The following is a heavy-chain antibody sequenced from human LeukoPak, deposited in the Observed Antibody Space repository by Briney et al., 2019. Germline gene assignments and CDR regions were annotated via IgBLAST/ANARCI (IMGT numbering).Heavy chain of an antibody. CDR3: AKDLYYYDSSGYSPGLY. CDR1: GGSISSYY. Sequence: SETLSLTCTVSGGSISSYYWSWIRQPPGKGLEWIGYIYYSGSTNYNPSLKSRVTISVDTSKNQFSLKLSSVTAADTAVYYCAKDLYYYDSSGYSPGLYWGQGTLVTVSS. J-gene: IGHJ4*02. V-gene: IGHV4-59*01. CDR2: IYYSGST. D-gene: IGHD3-22*01.